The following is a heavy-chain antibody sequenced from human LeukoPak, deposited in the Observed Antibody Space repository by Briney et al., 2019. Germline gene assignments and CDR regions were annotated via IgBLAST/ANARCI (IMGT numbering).Heavy chain of an antibody. CDR1: GGSFSVYY. Sequence: SETLSLTCAVYGGSFSVYYWRWIRQPPGKGREWGGEINHSGSTNYNPSLKRRVTISVDTSKNQLSLRLSSETAAATAVYYCERVAGHSDYVWRHMDVWGKGTTVTASS. V-gene: IGHV4-34*01. CDR2: INHSGST. J-gene: IGHJ6*04. D-gene: IGHD3-16*01. CDR3: ERVAGHSDYVWRHMDV.